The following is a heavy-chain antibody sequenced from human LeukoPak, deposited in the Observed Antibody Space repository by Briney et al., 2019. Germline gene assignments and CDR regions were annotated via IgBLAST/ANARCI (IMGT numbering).Heavy chain of an antibody. CDR2: IIPIFGTA. Sequence: PVKVSCKASGGTFSSYAISWVRQAPGQGLEWMGGIIPIFGTANYAQKFQGRVTITADESTSTAYMELSSLRSEDTAVYYCARDPYGSGSYTPYNWFDPWGQGTLVTVSS. CDR1: GGTFSSYA. J-gene: IGHJ5*02. CDR3: ARDPYGSGSYTPYNWFDP. D-gene: IGHD3-10*01. V-gene: IGHV1-69*13.